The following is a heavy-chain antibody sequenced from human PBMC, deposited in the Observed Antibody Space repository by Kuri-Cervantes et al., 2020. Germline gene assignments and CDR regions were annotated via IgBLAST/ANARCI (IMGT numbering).Heavy chain of an antibody. CDR1: GGTFSSYA. J-gene: IGHJ6*02. CDR2: IIPIFGTA. V-gene: IGHV1-69*06. Sequence: SVKVSCKASGGTFSSYAISWVRQAPGQGLEWMGGIIPIFGTANYAQKFQGRVTITADKSTSTAYMELSSLRSEDTAVYYCASRYCRTTSCRLFGLDVWGPGTAVTVSS. D-gene: IGHD2-2*01. CDR3: ASRYCRTTSCRLFGLDV.